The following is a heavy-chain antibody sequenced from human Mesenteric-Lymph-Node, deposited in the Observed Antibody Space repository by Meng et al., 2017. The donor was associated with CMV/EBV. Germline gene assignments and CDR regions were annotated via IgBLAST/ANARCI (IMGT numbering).Heavy chain of an antibody. CDR3: ARGLRRFFQAYYDY. V-gene: IGHV4-59*12. Sequence: SETLSLTCTVSGGSISGYYWNWIRQPPGKGLEWIGYMHYSGSPNYNPSLKSRVTISVDTSKNQFSLKLSSVTAADTAVYYCARGLRRFFQAYYDYWGQGTLVTVSS. CDR1: GGSISGYY. CDR2: MHYSGSP. J-gene: IGHJ4*02. D-gene: IGHD3-3*01.